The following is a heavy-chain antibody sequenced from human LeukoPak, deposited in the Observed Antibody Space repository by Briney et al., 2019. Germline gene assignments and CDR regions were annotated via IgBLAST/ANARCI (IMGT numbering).Heavy chain of an antibody. Sequence: SETLSLTCAVSGGPISSGGYSWSWIRQPPGKGLEWIGYIYYSGSTNYNPSLKSRVTISVDTSKNQFSLKLSSVTAADTAVYYCARDRVFVGTQYYYYYGMDVWGQGTTVTVSS. CDR2: IYYSGST. V-gene: IGHV4-61*08. D-gene: IGHD6-13*01. CDR3: ARDRVFVGTQYYYYYGMDV. J-gene: IGHJ6*02. CDR1: GGPISSGGYS.